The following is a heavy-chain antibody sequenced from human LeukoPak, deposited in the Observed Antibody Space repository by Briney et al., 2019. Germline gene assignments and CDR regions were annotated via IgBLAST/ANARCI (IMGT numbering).Heavy chain of an antibody. CDR1: GFTSSSYG. Sequence: GGSLRLSCAASGFTSSSYGMHWVRQAPGKGLEWVAFARYDGMGKYYADSVKGRFTISRDNSKDTLYLQINSLIIDDTAVYYCAKSYGANFFDLWGQGTLVTVSS. D-gene: IGHD4-23*01. CDR2: ARYDGMGK. V-gene: IGHV3-30*02. CDR3: AKSYGANFFDL. J-gene: IGHJ4*02.